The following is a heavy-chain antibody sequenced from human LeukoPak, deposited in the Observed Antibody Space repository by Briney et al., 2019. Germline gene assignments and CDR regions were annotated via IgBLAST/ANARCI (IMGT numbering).Heavy chain of an antibody. CDR1: GFTFSSYA. Sequence: GGSLRLSCAASGFTFSSYAMSWVRQAPGKGLEWVSGISGSGGGTYYADSVKGRFTISRDNSKNTLYLQMNSLRAEDTAVYYCATSKGYSYGYVHYYYYGMDVWGQGTTVTVSS. J-gene: IGHJ6*02. D-gene: IGHD5-18*01. CDR3: ATSKGYSYGYVHYYYYGMDV. V-gene: IGHV3-23*01. CDR2: ISGSGGGT.